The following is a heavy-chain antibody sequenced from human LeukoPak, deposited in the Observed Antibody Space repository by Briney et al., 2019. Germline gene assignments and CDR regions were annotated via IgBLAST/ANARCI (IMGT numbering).Heavy chain of an antibody. V-gene: IGHV4-38-2*01. Sequence: SETLSLTCAVSGYSISSGYYWGWIRQPPGKGLGWIGSIYHSGSTYYNPSLKSRVTISVDTSKNQFSLKLSSVTAADTAVYYCARYDSFFGVVRLGDYWGQGTLVTVSS. D-gene: IGHD3-3*02. J-gene: IGHJ4*02. CDR1: GYSISSGYY. CDR3: ARYDSFFGVVRLGDY. CDR2: IYHSGST.